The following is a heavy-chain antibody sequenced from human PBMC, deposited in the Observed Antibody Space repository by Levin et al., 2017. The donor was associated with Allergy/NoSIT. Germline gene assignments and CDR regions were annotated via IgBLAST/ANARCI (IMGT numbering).Heavy chain of an antibody. CDR3: ARGEDSSGYYRPEAAFDI. V-gene: IGHV4-34*01. J-gene: IGHJ3*02. CDR2: INHSGST. Sequence: KTSETLSLTCAVYGGSFSGYYWSWIRQPPGKGLEWIGEINHSGSTNYNPSLKSRVTISVDTSKNQFSLKLSSVTAADTAVYYCARGEDSSGYYRPEAAFDIWGQGTVVTVSS. CDR1: GGSFSGYY. D-gene: IGHD3-22*01.